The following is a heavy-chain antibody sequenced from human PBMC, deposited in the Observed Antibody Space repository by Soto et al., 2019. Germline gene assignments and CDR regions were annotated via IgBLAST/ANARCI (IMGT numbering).Heavy chain of an antibody. CDR3: AKVRSGTVAFDF. D-gene: IGHD6-13*01. CDR2: ISAYNGNT. Sequence: ASVKVSCKASGYTFTSYGISWVRQAPGQGLEWMGWISAYNGNTNYAQKLQGRVTMTTDTSTSTAYMELRSLRSDDTAVYYCAKVRSGTVAFDFWGQGTVVTVSS. V-gene: IGHV1-18*01. CDR1: GYTFTSYG. J-gene: IGHJ3*01.